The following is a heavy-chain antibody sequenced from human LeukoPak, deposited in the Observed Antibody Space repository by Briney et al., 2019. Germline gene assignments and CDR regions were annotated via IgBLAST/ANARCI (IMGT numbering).Heavy chain of an antibody. Sequence: PSETLSLTCTVSGGSISRYYWSWIRQPPGKGLEWIGYIYYSGSTNYNPSLKSRVTISVDTSKNQFSLKLSSVTAADTAVYYCAREGFGTYYYGMDVWGQGTTVTVSS. D-gene: IGHD3-10*01. CDR1: GGSISRYY. CDR3: AREGFGTYYYGMDV. J-gene: IGHJ6*02. V-gene: IGHV4-59*01. CDR2: IYYSGST.